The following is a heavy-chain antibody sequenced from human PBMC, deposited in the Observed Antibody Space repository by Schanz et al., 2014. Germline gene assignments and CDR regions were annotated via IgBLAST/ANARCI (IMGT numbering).Heavy chain of an antibody. V-gene: IGHV3-7*03. CDR1: GFTFSGYW. CDR2: IKLDGSEK. D-gene: IGHD1-26*01. CDR3: ARDPIVGPTFDY. Sequence: EVQLVESGGGLVQPGGSLRLSCAASGFTFSGYWMSWVRQAPGEGLVWVANIKLDGSEKYYVDSVKGRFTISRDNAKNSLYLQMNSLTAEDTAVYYCARDPIVGPTFDYWGQGTLVTVSS. J-gene: IGHJ4*02.